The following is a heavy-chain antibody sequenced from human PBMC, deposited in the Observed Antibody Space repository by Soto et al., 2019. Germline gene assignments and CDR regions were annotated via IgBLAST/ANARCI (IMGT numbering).Heavy chain of an antibody. CDR2: IYYSVTT. J-gene: IGHJ4*02. CDR1: GGSITSSSYH. V-gene: IGHV4-39*01. CDR3: ARRKNIAGGDFDY. Sequence: QLQLQESGPGLVKPSETLFLTCTVSGGSITSSSYHWGWIRQPPGKGLEWIGTIYYSVTTYYNPSLKSRVTISVDTSKNQFSLKLDSVTAADTAVYYCARRKNIAGGDFDYWGQGTLVTVSS. D-gene: IGHD1-26*01.